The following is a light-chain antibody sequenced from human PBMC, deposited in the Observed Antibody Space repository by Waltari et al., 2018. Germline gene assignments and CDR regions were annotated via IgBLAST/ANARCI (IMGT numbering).Light chain of an antibody. CDR1: QSASSSY. V-gene: IGKV3-20*01. CDR3: QHYGWSSWT. CDR2: AAS. Sequence: DIVLTQSPGTLSLSPGERATLSCMASQSASSSYLAWYQQKPGQAPRLHIYAASTRATGIPDRFSGSGSGTDFTLTISRLEPEDFAVYYCQHYGWSSWTFGQGTKVVIK. J-gene: IGKJ1*01.